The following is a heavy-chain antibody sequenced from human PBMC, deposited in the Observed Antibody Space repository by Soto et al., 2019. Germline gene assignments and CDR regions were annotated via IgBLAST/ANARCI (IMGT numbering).Heavy chain of an antibody. J-gene: IGHJ4*02. V-gene: IGHV4-30-4*01. Sequence: SETLSLTCTVSGGCFSSADYYWTWIRQPPGKGLEWIGYIYYSGSTYYNPSLKSRLTISLDTSNNQFSLKLTSVTAADTAVYYCVSAHGDYPDFDSWGQGTQVTVSS. CDR1: GGCFSSADYY. D-gene: IGHD4-17*01. CDR3: VSAHGDYPDFDS. CDR2: IYYSGST.